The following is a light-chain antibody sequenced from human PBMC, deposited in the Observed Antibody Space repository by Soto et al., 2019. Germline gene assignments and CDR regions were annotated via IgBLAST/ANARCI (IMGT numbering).Light chain of an antibody. CDR1: SSDVGSYNL. CDR3: CSYAGSSTVV. J-gene: IGLJ2*01. CDR2: EVS. Sequence: QSALTQPASVSGSPGQSITISCTGTSSDVGSYNLVSWYQQHPGNAPKLMIYEVSKRPSGVANLFSGSKSGNTASLTISGLQAEDEADYYCCSYAGSSTVVFGGGTKLTVL. V-gene: IGLV2-23*02.